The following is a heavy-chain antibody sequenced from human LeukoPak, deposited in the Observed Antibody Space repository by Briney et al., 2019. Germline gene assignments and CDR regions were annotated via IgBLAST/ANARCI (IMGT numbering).Heavy chain of an antibody. Sequence: GGSLRLSCAASGFTFSSYGMHWVRQAPGKGLEWVAVIWYDGSNKYYADSVKGRFTISRDNSKNTLYLQMNSLRAEDTAVYYCARDSRYIVVVPSTLPPNYFFDYWGQGTLVTVSS. CDR3: ARDSRYIVVVPSTLPPNYFFDY. J-gene: IGHJ4*02. D-gene: IGHD2-15*01. V-gene: IGHV3-33*01. CDR1: GFTFSSYG. CDR2: IWYDGSNK.